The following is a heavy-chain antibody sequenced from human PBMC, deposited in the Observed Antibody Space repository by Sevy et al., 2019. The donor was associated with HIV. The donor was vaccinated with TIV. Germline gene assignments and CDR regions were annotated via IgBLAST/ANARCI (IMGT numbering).Heavy chain of an antibody. D-gene: IGHD6-19*01. V-gene: IGHV3-23*01. CDR2: ISGSGGST. CDR1: GFTFSSDA. J-gene: IGHJ4*02. CDR3: AKDMAVAGAPYTYYFDY. Sequence: GGSLRLSCAASGFTFSSDAMSWVRQAPGKGLEWVSAISGSGGSTYYADSVKGRFTISRDNSKNTLYLQMNSLRAEGTAVYYCAKDMAVAGAPYTYYFDYWGQGTLLTVSS.